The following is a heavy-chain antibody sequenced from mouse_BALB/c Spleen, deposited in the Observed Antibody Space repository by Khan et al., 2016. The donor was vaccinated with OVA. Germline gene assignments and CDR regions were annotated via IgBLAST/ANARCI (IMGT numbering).Heavy chain of an antibody. CDR3: ARGSGGYGFAD. D-gene: IGHD1-3*01. V-gene: IGHV1S137*01. CDR1: GYTFTDYA. J-gene: IGHJ3*01. Sequence: QVQLQQSGAELVRPGVSVKISCKGSGYTFTDYAMHWVKQSHAKSLEWIGVISTHYGDASYNQKFKGKATMTVDKSSSTAYMELARLTSEDSASYDGARGSGGYGFADGGQGTLVTVSA. CDR2: ISTHYGDA.